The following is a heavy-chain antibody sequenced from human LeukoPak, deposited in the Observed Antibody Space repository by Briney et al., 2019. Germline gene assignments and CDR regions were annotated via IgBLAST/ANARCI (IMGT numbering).Heavy chain of an antibody. CDR2: MNEYGSEI. CDR3: ARPRGCGSSRCNNFDY. D-gene: IGHD2-2*01. V-gene: IGHV3-7*01. J-gene: IGHJ4*02. CDR1: GFTFSGFS. Sequence: PGGSLRLSCAVSGFTFSGFSMSWVRQAPGKGLEWVAKMNEYGSEIFYVDSVKGRFTISRDNAKNSLYLRMNRLRAEDTAVYYCARPRGCGSSRCNNFDYWGQGTLVTVSS.